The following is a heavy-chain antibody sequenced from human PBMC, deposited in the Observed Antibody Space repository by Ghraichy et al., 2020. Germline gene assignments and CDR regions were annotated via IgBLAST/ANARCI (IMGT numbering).Heavy chain of an antibody. CDR2: INHSGST. CDR3: ARGGISAGTGFDI. D-gene: IGHD6-13*01. J-gene: IGHJ3*02. CDR1: GGSFSGYY. V-gene: IGHV4-34*01. Sequence: SETLSLTCAVYGGSFSGYYWSWIRQPPGKGLEWIGEINHSGSTNYNPSLKSRVTISVDTSKNQFSLKLSSVTAADTAVYYCARGGISAGTGFDIWGQGTMVTVSS.